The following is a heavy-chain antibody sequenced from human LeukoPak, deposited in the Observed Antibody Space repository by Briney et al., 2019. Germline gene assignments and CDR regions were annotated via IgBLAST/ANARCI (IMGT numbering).Heavy chain of an antibody. J-gene: IGHJ3*02. CDR2: ISSSSSTI. CDR1: GFTFSSYE. CDR3: ARGSGITMIVVVRGWDAFDI. V-gene: IGHV3-48*01. Sequence: GGSLRLSCAASGFTFSSYEMNWVRQAPGKGLEWVSYISSSSSTIYYADSVKGRFTISRDNSKNTLYLQMNSLRAEDTAVYYCARGSGITMIVVVRGWDAFDIWGQGTMVTVSS. D-gene: IGHD3-22*01.